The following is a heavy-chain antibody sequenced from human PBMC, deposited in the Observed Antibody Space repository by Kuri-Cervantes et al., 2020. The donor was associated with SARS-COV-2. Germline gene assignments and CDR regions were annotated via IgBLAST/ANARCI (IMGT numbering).Heavy chain of an antibody. CDR3: ASRSYQLLAYYYYGMDV. CDR2: ISSSSSTI. V-gene: IGHV3-48*01. Sequence: GESLKIPCAASGFTFSSYSMNWVRQAPGKGLEWVSYISSSSSTIYYADSVKGRFTISRDNAKNSPYLQMNSLRAEDTAAYYCASRSYQLLAYYYYGMDVWGQGTTVTVSS. J-gene: IGHJ6*02. D-gene: IGHD2-2*01. CDR1: GFTFSSYS.